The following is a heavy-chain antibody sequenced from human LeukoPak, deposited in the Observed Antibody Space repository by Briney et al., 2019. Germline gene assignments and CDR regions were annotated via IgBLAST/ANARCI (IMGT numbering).Heavy chain of an antibody. Sequence: GASVKVSCKASGYTFTGYYMHWVRQAPGQGLEWVGWINPKSGGTTYARKFQGRVTMTRDTSISTAYMELSRLTSDDTAIYYCARDWRGSYFPDFWGQGTLATVSS. CDR3: ARDWRGSYFPDF. V-gene: IGHV1-2*02. J-gene: IGHJ4*02. CDR2: INPKSGGT. CDR1: GYTFTGYY. D-gene: IGHD1-26*01.